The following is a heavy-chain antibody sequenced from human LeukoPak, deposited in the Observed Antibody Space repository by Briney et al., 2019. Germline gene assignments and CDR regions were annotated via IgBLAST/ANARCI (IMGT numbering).Heavy chain of an antibody. V-gene: IGHV4-39*01. D-gene: IGHD3-10*01. CDR1: GDSISSSSSY. J-gene: IGHJ4*02. CDR2: IYYSGST. Sequence: PSETLSLTCTVSGDSISSSSSYWGWIRQPPGEGLEWIGSIYYSGSTYYNTSLKSRVTISIDTSANLFSLKLNSVTAADTAFYFCARQTGSGLFILPGGQGTLVTVSS. CDR3: ARQTGSGLFILP.